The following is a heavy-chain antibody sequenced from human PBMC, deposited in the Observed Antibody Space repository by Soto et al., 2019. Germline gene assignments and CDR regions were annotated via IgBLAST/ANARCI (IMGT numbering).Heavy chain of an antibody. Sequence: SETLSLTCAVYGGSFSGYYWSWIRQPPGKGLEWIGEINHSGSTNYNPSLKSRVTISVDTSKNQFSLKLSSVTAADTAVYYCARGLVGYCSGGSCNGYYAMDVWGQGITVTVSS. D-gene: IGHD2-15*01. V-gene: IGHV4-34*01. J-gene: IGHJ6*02. CDR3: ARGLVGYCSGGSCNGYYAMDV. CDR1: GGSFSGYY. CDR2: INHSGST.